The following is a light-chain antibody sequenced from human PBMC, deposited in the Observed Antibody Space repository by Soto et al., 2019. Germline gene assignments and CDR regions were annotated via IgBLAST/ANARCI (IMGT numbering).Light chain of an antibody. CDR2: LGS. Sequence: DIVMTQSPLSLPVTPGEPASISCRSSQSLLHSNGYNYLDWYLQKPGQSPQLLIYLGSNRASGVPDRFSGSGSGTDFTLKISRVEAEDVGVYYCMQALHFFGPGTKVDIK. V-gene: IGKV2-28*01. CDR3: MQALHF. CDR1: QSLLHSNGYNY. J-gene: IGKJ3*01.